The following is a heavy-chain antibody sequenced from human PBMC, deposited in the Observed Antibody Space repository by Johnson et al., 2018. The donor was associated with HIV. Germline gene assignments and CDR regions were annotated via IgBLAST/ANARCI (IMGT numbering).Heavy chain of an antibody. D-gene: IGHD1-26*01. CDR3: ARASQWELDFDAFDI. J-gene: IGHJ3*02. Sequence: VQLVESGGGLVQPGRSLRLSCAASGFTFDDYAMHWVRQAPGKGLEWVSGISWNSGSIGYADSVKGRFTISSDNAKNSLYLQMNSLRAEDTAVYYCARASQWELDFDAFDIWGQGTMVTVSS. CDR1: GFTFDDYA. CDR2: ISWNSGSI. V-gene: IGHV3-9*01.